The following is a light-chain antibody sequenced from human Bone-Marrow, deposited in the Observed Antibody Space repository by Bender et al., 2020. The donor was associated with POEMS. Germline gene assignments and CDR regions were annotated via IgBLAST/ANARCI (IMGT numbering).Light chain of an antibody. CDR2: RDS. V-gene: IGLV3-9*01. Sequence: SYEVTQPRSVSVALGQTATITCGGSNIGTKNVHWYQQKPGQAPVLVIFRDSNRPSGIPERFSGSNSGNTATLTISRAQAGDEADFYCQVWGSTTVVFGGGTRLTVL. J-gene: IGLJ7*01. CDR1: NIGTKN. CDR3: QVWGSTTVV.